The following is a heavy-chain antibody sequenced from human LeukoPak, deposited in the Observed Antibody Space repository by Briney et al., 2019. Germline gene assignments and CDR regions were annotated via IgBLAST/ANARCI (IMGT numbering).Heavy chain of an antibody. CDR3: AKKKVYSYGYHDY. D-gene: IGHD5-18*01. CDR1: GFTFSSYW. Sequence: PGGSLRLSCAASGFTFSSYWMSWVRQAPGKGLEWVANIKQDGSEKYYVDSVKGRFTISRDNAKNSLYLQMTSLRAEDTAEYYCAKKKVYSYGYHDYWGQGTLVTVSS. CDR2: IKQDGSEK. J-gene: IGHJ4*02. V-gene: IGHV3-7*03.